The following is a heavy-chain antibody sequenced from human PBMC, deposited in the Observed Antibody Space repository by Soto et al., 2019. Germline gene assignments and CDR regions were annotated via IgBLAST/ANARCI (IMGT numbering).Heavy chain of an antibody. CDR3: ARKSYSVLDS. V-gene: IGHV4-4*07. CDR1: GSSIRSYD. Sequence: ATMSVTCPVSGSSIRSYDLRWIRKPAGKGLEWIGRIYTTGGTVYSPSLRSRVTISIDTSKNQVSLKVTSVTAADSANYKCARKSYSVLDSWGRGTTVTGSS. CDR2: IYTTGGT. D-gene: IGHD1-26*01. J-gene: IGHJ4*02.